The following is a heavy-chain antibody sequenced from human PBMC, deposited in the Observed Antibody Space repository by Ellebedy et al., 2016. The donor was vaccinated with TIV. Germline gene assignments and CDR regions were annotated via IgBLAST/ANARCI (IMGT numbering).Heavy chain of an antibody. D-gene: IGHD4-17*01. CDR2: INPNSGAT. Sequence: AASVKVSCKASGYTFTAYYLHWIRQAPEQGLEWMGWINPNSGATTYTQKFQGRVTMTRDTSITTAYMELTSLISDDTAVYYCTRDLMTTVTLGEYWGQGTLVTVSS. CDR3: TRDLMTTVTLGEY. J-gene: IGHJ4*02. CDR1: GYTFTAYY. V-gene: IGHV1-2*02.